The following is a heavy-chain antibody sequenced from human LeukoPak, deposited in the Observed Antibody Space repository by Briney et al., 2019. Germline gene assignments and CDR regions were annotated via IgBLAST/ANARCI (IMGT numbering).Heavy chain of an antibody. CDR2: IKRNIDGGTT. V-gene: IGHV3-15*01. CDR3: VTGLGRTDHDY. D-gene: IGHD1/OR15-1a*01. CDR1: GFTFSSTW. J-gene: IGHJ4*02. Sequence: KAGGSLRLSRAASGFTFSSTWMSWVRQAPGKGLEWVGRIKRNIDGGTTDYAAPVNGRFTISRDDSKNTLYLQMNSLKTEDTAVYYCVTGLGRTDHDYWGQGTLVTVSS.